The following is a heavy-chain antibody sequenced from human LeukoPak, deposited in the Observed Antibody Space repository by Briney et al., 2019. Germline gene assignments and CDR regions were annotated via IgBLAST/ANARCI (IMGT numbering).Heavy chain of an antibody. V-gene: IGHV1-2*02. CDR2: INPNSGGT. J-gene: IGHJ5*01. Sequence: GASVKVSCKTSGYIFTDYYMHWVRQAPGQGLEWMGWINPNSGGTNYAQRLQGRVTMTRDTSISAAYMELSRLISDDTAVYYCARDLGRPGSGSKNLFDSWGQGTLVTVSS. D-gene: IGHD2-15*01. CDR3: ARDLGRPGSGSKNLFDS. CDR1: GYIFTDYY.